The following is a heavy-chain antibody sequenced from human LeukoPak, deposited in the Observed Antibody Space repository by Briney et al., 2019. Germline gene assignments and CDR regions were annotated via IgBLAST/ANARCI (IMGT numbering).Heavy chain of an antibody. CDR3: ARIGVPAARTHYFDY. CDR2: IYYSGST. D-gene: IGHD2-2*01. Sequence: SETLSLTCTVSGGSISSYYWSWIRQPPGKGLEWIGYIYYSGSTNYNPSLKSRVTISVDTSKNQFSLKLSSVTAADTAVYYCARIGVPAARTHYFDYWGQGTLVTVSS. CDR1: GGSISSYY. V-gene: IGHV4-59*01. J-gene: IGHJ4*02.